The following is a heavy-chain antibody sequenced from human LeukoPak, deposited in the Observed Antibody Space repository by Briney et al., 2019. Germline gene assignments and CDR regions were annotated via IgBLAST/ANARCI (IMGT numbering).Heavy chain of an antibody. V-gene: IGHV1-69*02. Sequence: GASVTVSCKASGDTFNSYIISWVRQAPGRGLEWMGRITPILGIANYAQKFRGRVTITADKSTSTAYMDQSSLRSEDTAVYYCARARYYYESSGYYDYFDYWGQGTLVTVSS. J-gene: IGHJ4*02. CDR1: GDTFNSYI. CDR2: ITPILGIA. D-gene: IGHD3-22*01. CDR3: ARARYYYESSGYYDYFDY.